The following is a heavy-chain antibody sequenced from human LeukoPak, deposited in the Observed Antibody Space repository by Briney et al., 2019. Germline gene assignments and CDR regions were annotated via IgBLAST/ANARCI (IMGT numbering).Heavy chain of an antibody. D-gene: IGHD5-24*01. CDR3: AREMATIGYYYYGLDV. V-gene: IGHV3-11*01. CDR1: GFTFSDYY. CDR2: ISSSGTTI. J-gene: IGHJ6*02. Sequence: PGGSLRLSCAASGFTFSDYYMSWIRQAPGKGLEWLSYISSSGTTIFYADSVKGRFTISRDNAKNSLYLQMNGLGAEDTAVYYCAREMATIGYYYYGLDVWGQGTTVTVSS.